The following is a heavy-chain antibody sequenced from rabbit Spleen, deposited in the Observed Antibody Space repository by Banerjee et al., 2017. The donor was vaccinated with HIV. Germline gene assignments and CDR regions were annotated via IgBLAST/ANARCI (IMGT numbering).Heavy chain of an antibody. D-gene: IGHD8-1*01. CDR2: IYAGSSGNT. J-gene: IGHJ6*01. Sequence: QSLEESGGDLVKPGASLTLTCTASGFSFSSGDDMCWVRQAPGKGLEWIACIYAGSSGNTYSATWAKGRFTISKTSSTTVTLQMTSLTAADTATYFCARDAGTSFSTYGMDLWGQGTLVTVS. V-gene: IGHV1S40*01. CDR1: GFSFSSGDD. CDR3: ARDAGTSFSTYGMDL.